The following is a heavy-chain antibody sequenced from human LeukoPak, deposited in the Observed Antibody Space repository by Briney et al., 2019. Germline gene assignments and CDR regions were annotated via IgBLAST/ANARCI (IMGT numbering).Heavy chain of an antibody. Sequence: PSETLSLTCAVYGGSFSGYYWSWIRQPPGKGLEWIGEINHSGSTNYNPSLKSRVTISVDTSKYQFSLKLSSVTAADTAVYYCARRGYYYGSGCYLYYYYYMDVWGKGTTVTISS. J-gene: IGHJ6*03. CDR1: GGSFSGYY. CDR3: ARRGYYYGSGCYLYYYYYMDV. V-gene: IGHV4-34*01. D-gene: IGHD3-10*01. CDR2: INHSGST.